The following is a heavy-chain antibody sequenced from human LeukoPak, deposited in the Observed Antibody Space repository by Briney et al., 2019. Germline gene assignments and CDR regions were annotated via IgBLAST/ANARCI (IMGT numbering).Heavy chain of an antibody. CDR3: ARHTGSYYPHDAFDI. J-gene: IGHJ3*02. V-gene: IGHV4-4*09. CDR2: IYTSGST. CDR1: GGSISSYY. D-gene: IGHD3-10*01. Sequence: SETLSLTCTVSGGSISSYYWSWIRQPPGKGLEWIGYIYTSGSTNYNPSLKSRVTISVDTSKNQFSLKLSSVTAADTAVYYCARHTGSYYPHDAFDIWGQGTIVTVSS.